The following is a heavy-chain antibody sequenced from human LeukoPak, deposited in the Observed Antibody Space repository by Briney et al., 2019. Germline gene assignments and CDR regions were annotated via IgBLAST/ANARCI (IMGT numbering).Heavy chain of an antibody. J-gene: IGHJ4*02. CDR3: ARGRNSGSYSYYFDY. Sequence: GGSLRLSCATSGFSFSSKFLNWVRQAPGKGLQYVSSIDTVDYTYYADSVKGRFTISRDNAKNSLYLQMNSLRAEDTALYYCARGRNSGSYSYYFDYWGQGTLVTVSS. V-gene: IGHV3-21*04. CDR2: IDTVDYT. D-gene: IGHD1-26*01. CDR1: GFSFSSKF.